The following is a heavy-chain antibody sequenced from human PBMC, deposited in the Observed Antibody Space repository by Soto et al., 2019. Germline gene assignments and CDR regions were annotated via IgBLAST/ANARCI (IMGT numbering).Heavy chain of an antibody. J-gene: IGHJ6*02. CDR1: GYTFTGYY. D-gene: IGHD5-18*01. CDR3: ARGVYSYAYYNYYYGMDV. CDR2: INPNSGGT. V-gene: IGHV1-2*04. Sequence: QVQLVQSGAEVKKPGASVKVSCKASGYTFTGYYMHWVRQAPGQGLEWMGWINPNSGGTNYAQKFQGWVTMTRDTSISTAYMELSRLRSDDTAVYYCARGVYSYAYYNYYYGMDVWGQGTTVTVSS.